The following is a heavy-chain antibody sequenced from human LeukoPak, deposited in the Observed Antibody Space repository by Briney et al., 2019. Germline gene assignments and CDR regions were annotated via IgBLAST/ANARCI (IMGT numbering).Heavy chain of an antibody. CDR3: TRGSIAYYYMDV. Sequence: SESLSLTCAVYGGSFSGSYWSWIRQPPGKGLEWIGNIYYSGSTNYNPSLKSRVTISVDTSKNQFSLKLSSVTAADTAVYYCTRGSIAYYYMDVWGKGTTVTIS. J-gene: IGHJ6*03. CDR1: GGSFSGSY. CDR2: IYYSGST. D-gene: IGHD3-22*01. V-gene: IGHV4-59*01.